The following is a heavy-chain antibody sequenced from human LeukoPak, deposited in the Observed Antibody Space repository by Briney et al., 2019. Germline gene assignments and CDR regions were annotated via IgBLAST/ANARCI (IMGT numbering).Heavy chain of an antibody. CDR2: ISGSGGST. J-gene: IGHJ6*03. D-gene: IGHD1-7*01. CDR3: AKRRGLEVLYYYMDV. Sequence: PGGSLRLSCAASGFTISSYAMSWVRQAPGKGLEWVSAISGSGGSTYYADSVKGRFTISRDNSKNTLYLLMNSLRAEDTAVYYCAKRRGLEVLYYYMDVWGKGTTVTVSS. CDR1: GFTISSYA. V-gene: IGHV3-23*01.